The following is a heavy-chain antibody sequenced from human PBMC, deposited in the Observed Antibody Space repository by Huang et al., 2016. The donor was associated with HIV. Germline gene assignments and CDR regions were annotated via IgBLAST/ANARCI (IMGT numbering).Heavy chain of an antibody. CDR3: ATSTPEVGAGVLRRAFDI. D-gene: IGHD2-15*01. V-gene: IGHV1-24*01. CDR1: EYTVSVLS. Sequence: QVQLVESGAELKKPGASVRVSCKVSEYTVSVLSLHWVRQAPEKELEWMGGFDPEEGETINAKRLQGIGTMTEDPSTDTAYMELGSLRPADTAVDEWATSTPEVGAGVLRRAFDIWGQGTMVTVSS. J-gene: IGHJ3*02. CDR2: FDPEEGET.